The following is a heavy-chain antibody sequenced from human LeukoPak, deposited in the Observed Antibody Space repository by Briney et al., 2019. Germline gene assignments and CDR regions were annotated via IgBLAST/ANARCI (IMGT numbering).Heavy chain of an antibody. V-gene: IGHV1-24*01. CDR1: GSALSKIS. D-gene: IGHD3-22*01. Sequence: ASVRVSCKVSGSALSKISIDWVRQAPGKGLEWMGTVGHEDGTTIHTQKFQGRFNMTVDTATDTAYMVMSSLMSEDTAMYYCATGAIVFDFWGQGTLVTVSS. J-gene: IGHJ4*02. CDR3: ATGAIVFDF. CDR2: VGHEDGTT.